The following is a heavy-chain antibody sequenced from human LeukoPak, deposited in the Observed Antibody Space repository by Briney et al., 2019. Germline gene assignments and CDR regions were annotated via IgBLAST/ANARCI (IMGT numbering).Heavy chain of an antibody. CDR3: ARVSSGWLGY. J-gene: IGHJ4*02. Sequence: ETLSLTCTVSGGSISSSSYYWGWIRQPPGKGLEWVAYIKQDGSEKYYVDSVKGRFTISRDNAKNSLYLQMNSLRVEDTAVYYCARVSSGWLGYWGQGSLVTVSS. CDR2: IKQDGSEK. V-gene: IGHV3-7*04. CDR1: GGSISSSSYY. D-gene: IGHD6-19*01.